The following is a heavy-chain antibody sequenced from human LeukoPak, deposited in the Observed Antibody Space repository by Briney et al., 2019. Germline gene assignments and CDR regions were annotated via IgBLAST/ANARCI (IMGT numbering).Heavy chain of an antibody. V-gene: IGHV4-34*01. J-gene: IGHJ3*02. D-gene: IGHD3-16*01. CDR3: ARGLGAFDI. CDR2: INHSGST. Sequence: PPETLSLTCAVYGGSFSGYYWSWIRQPPGKGLEWIGEINHSGSTNYNPSLKSRVTISVDTSKNQFSLKLSSVTAADTAVYYCARGLGAFDIWGQGTMVTVSS. CDR1: GGSFSGYY.